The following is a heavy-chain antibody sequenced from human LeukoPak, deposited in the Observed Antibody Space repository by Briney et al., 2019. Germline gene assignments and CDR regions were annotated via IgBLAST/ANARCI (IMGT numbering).Heavy chain of an antibody. J-gene: IGHJ4*02. CDR2: FGTRSTSI. V-gene: IGHV3-21*01. Sequence: GGSLRLSCTASGFTFSGYSMNWIRQAPGKGLEWVSSFGTRSTSIYHAGSVKGRFAISRDNAKNSLYLQMNSLRAEDTALYYCAREVSEGFDFWSQGTLVTVSS. CDR3: AREVSEGFDF. D-gene: IGHD3-22*01. CDR1: GFTFSGYS.